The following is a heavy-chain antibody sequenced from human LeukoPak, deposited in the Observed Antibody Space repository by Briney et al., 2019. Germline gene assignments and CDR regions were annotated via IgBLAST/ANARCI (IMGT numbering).Heavy chain of an antibody. CDR3: AKGNVDGDYYYMDV. CDR1: GITFSSYG. V-gene: IGHV3-23*01. Sequence: GALRLSCAASGITFSSYGMSWVRQAPGKGLEWVSSISSTGGTTYYADSVKGRFTISRDNSKNTLYVQMNSLRADDTAVYYCAKGNVDGDYYYMDVWGKGTTVTVSS. J-gene: IGHJ6*03. CDR2: ISSTGGTT. D-gene: IGHD3-10*01.